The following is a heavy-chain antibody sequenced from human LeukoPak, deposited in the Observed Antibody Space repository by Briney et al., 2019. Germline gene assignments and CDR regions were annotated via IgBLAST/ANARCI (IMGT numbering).Heavy chain of an antibody. CDR2: ISYDGSNK. Sequence: GGSLRLSCAASGCTFSSYGMHWVRQAPGKGLEWVAVISYDGSNKYYADSVKGRFTISRDNSKNTLYLQMNSLRAEDTAVYYCAKWVSYGDYDFDYWGQGTLVTVSS. CDR3: AKWVSYGDYDFDY. J-gene: IGHJ4*02. CDR1: GCTFSSYG. D-gene: IGHD4-17*01. V-gene: IGHV3-30*18.